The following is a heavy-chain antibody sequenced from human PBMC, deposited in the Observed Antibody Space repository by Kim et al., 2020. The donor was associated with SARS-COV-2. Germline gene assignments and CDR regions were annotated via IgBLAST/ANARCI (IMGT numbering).Heavy chain of an antibody. V-gene: IGHV4-61*01. D-gene: IGHD2-15*01. J-gene: IGHJ6*02. CDR3: ARLLHYYYYYGMDV. CDR2: IYYSGST. CDR1: GGSVSSGSYY. Sequence: SETLSLTCTVSGGSVSSGSYYWSWIRQPPGKGLEWIGYIYYSGSTNYNPSLKSRVTISVDTSKNQFSLKLSSVTAADTAVYYCARLLHYYYYYGMDVWGQGTTVTVSS.